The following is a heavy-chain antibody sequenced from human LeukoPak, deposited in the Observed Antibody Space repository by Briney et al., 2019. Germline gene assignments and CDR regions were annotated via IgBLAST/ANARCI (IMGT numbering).Heavy chain of an antibody. CDR2: IYYSGST. J-gene: IGHJ5*02. CDR3: ASGPGIAAAGTFWFDP. Sequence: TSETLSLTCTVSGGSISSSSYYWGWIRQPPGKGLEWIVSIYYSGSTYYNPSLKGRVTISVDTSKNQFSLKLSSVTAADTAVYYCASGPGIAAAGTFWFDPWGQGTLVTVSS. V-gene: IGHV4-39*01. CDR1: GGSISSSSYY. D-gene: IGHD6-13*01.